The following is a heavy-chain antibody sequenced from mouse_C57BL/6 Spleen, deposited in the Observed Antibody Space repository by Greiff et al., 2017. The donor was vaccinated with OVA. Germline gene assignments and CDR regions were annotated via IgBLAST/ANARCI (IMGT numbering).Heavy chain of an antibody. Sequence: EVKVVESGEGLVKPGGSLKLSCAASGFTFSSYAMSWVRQTPEKRLEWVAYISSGGDYIYYADTVKGRFTISRDNARNTLYLQMSSLKSEDTAMYYCTRDYGSSVDYWGQGTTLTVSS. J-gene: IGHJ2*01. CDR1: GFTFSSYA. V-gene: IGHV5-9-1*02. D-gene: IGHD1-1*01. CDR2: ISSGGDYI. CDR3: TRDYGSSVDY.